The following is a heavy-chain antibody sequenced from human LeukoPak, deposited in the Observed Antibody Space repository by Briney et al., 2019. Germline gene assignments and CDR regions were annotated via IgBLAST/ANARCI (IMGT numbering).Heavy chain of an antibody. D-gene: IGHD3-22*01. CDR1: GGSISNYY. CDR2: IYYSGRT. V-gene: IGHV4-59*01. Sequence: SETLSLTCTVSGGSISNYYWSWIRQPPGKGLEWIGYIYYSGRTNYNPSLKSRGTISLDTSKNQFSLKLKSVTAADTAMYYCARDNSYYDINGYLRYFDLWGRGTLVTVSS. CDR3: ARDNSYYDINGYLRYFDL. J-gene: IGHJ2*01.